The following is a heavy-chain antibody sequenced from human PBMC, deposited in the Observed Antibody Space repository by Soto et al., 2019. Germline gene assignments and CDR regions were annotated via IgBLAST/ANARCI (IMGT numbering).Heavy chain of an antibody. V-gene: IGHV3-7*01. CDR2: IKQDGSEK. D-gene: IGHD3-3*01. CDR3: ARDLVDYDFWSGYWDYYYYYYMDV. Sequence: GGSLRLSCAASGFTFSSYWMSWVRQAPGKGLEWVANIKQDGSEKYYVDSVKGRFTISRDNAKNSLYLQMNSLRAEDTAVYYCARDLVDYDFWSGYWDYYYYYYMDVWGKGTTVTVSS. CDR1: GFTFSSYW. J-gene: IGHJ6*03.